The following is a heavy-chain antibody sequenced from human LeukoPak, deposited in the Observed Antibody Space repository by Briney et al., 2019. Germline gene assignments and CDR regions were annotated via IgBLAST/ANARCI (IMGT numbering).Heavy chain of an antibody. J-gene: IGHJ4*02. Sequence: GGSLRLSCAASGFTVSSNYMSWVRQAPGKGLEWVSAISGSGGSTYYADSVKGRFTISRDNSKNTLYLQMNSLKTEDTAVYYCTSRPLLSYYGSGRTRSDYWGQGTLVTVSS. V-gene: IGHV3-23*01. CDR3: TSRPLLSYYGSGRTRSDY. CDR2: ISGSGGST. D-gene: IGHD3-10*01. CDR1: GFTVSSNY.